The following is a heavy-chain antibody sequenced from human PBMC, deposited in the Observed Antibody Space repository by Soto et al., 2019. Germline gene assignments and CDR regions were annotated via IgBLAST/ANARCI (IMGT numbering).Heavy chain of an antibody. D-gene: IGHD3-22*01. CDR3: ARVDYYDSSGYYQYYFDY. J-gene: IGHJ4*02. CDR1: GDSISSGDYY. Sequence: SETLSLTCTVSGDSISSGDYYWSWIRQPPGKGLEWIGCIYYSGNTYYNPSLKRRFSISVDTSKNQFSLQLSSVTVADTAVYYCARVDYYDSSGYYQYYFDYWGQGTLVTVSS. CDR2: IYYSGNT. V-gene: IGHV4-30-4*01.